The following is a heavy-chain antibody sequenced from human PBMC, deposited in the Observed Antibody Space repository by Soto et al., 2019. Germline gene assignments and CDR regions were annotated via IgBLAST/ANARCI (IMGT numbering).Heavy chain of an antibody. D-gene: IGHD5-18*01. CDR1: GFTFSDYY. V-gene: IGHV3-11*01. CDR3: ARGGYSYGYSTPWFAYGLDV. J-gene: IGHJ6*02. CDR2: ISSSGSTI. Sequence: GGSLRLSCAASGFTFSDYYMSWIRQAPGKGLEWVSSISSSGSTIYYADSVKGRFTISRDNAKNSLYLQMNSLRAEDAAVYYCARGGYSYGYSTPWFAYGLDVWGQGTTVTVSS.